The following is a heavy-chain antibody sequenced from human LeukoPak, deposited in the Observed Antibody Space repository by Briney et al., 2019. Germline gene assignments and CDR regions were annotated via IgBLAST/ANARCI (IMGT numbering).Heavy chain of an antibody. J-gene: IGHJ4*02. CDR3: AVRGWIQLWLPSY. CDR2: ISGSGGST. Sequence: GGSLRLSCAASGFTFSTYAMSWARQAPGKGLEWVSAISGSGGSTYYADSVKGRFTISRDNSKNTLYLQMNSLRAEDTAVYYCAVRGWIQLWLPSYWGQGTLVTVSS. CDR1: GFTFSTYA. V-gene: IGHV3-23*01. D-gene: IGHD5-18*01.